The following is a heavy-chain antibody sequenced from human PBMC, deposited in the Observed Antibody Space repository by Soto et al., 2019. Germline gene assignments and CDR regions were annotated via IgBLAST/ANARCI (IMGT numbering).Heavy chain of an antibody. D-gene: IGHD2-21*02. CDR1: GVSVSSYY. Sequence: KSSETLSLTCAVSGVSVSSYYWTWIRQPPGKGLEWLGYIYDSGSINYNPSLKSRALVSVDTSKNQSSLRLDSLTAADTAVYYCARGGVAVTDKAPYYFDSWGQGSLVTVSS. CDR3: ARGGVAVTDKAPYYFDS. V-gene: IGHV4-59*02. J-gene: IGHJ4*02. CDR2: IYDSGSI.